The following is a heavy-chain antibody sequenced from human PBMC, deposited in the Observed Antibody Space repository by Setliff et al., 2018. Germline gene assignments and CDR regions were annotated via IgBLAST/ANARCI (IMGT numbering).Heavy chain of an antibody. CDR1: GYTLTELS. V-gene: IGHV1-24*01. CDR2: FDPEDGET. CDR3: ATGVRGRAFDI. Sequence: ASVKVSCKVSGYTLTELSMHWVRQAPGKGLECMGGFDPEDGETIYAQKFQGRGTMTEDTSTDTAYMELSSLRSEDTAVYYCATGVRGRAFDICGQGTMVTVSS. J-gene: IGHJ3*02.